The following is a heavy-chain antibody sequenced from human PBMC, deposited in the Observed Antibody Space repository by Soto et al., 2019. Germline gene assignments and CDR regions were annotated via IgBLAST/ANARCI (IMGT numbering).Heavy chain of an antibody. D-gene: IGHD5-12*01. CDR3: ASGHGVATTMGWFDP. CDR2: IWYDGSNK. V-gene: IGHV3-33*01. CDR1: GFTFSSYG. J-gene: IGHJ5*02. Sequence: QVRLVESGGGVVQPGRSLRLSCEASGFTFSSYGIHWVRQAPGKGLEWVAVIWYDGSNKYYADSVKGRFSISRDNSKKTLYLLMNSLRAEDAAVYYCASGHGVATTMGWFDPWGQGTLVTVSS.